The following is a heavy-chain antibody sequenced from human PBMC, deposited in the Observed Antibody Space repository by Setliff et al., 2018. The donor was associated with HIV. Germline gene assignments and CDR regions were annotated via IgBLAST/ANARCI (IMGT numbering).Heavy chain of an antibody. D-gene: IGHD5-12*01. CDR2: IIPILGLT. Sequence: SVKVSCKASGGTFSSYGISWVRQAPGQGLEWMGGIIPILGLTNYAQKFQGRVTITADKSTSTAYMELSSLRSEDTAVYYCAIDVIGGWLRPMPDFWGPGTLVTVSS. J-gene: IGHJ4*02. CDR3: AIDVIGGWLRPMPDF. V-gene: IGHV1-69*10. CDR1: GGTFSSYG.